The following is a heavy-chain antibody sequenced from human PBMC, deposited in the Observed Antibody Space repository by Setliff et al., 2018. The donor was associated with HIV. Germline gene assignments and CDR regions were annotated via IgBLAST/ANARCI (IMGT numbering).Heavy chain of an antibody. Sequence: GGSLRLSCVASGFTVSTYYMSWVRQAPGKGLEWVSTIYSDGSTYHADSVNGRFTLSRDISENALYLQIDSLRPEDTAVYYCARLRLYNSALDYWGQGTLVTVSS. CDR1: GFTVSTYY. CDR2: IYSDGST. V-gene: IGHV3-66*02. D-gene: IGHD3-10*01. J-gene: IGHJ4*02. CDR3: ARLRLYNSALDY.